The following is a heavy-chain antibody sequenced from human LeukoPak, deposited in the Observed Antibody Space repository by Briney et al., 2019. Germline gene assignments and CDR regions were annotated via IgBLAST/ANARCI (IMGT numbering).Heavy chain of an antibody. J-gene: IGHJ4*02. CDR2: ISGRGGST. D-gene: IGHD3-22*01. CDR3: AKEGSTYYYDSSGYYWLDY. Sequence: PGGSLRLSCAASGFTFSSYAMSWVRQAPGKGLEWVSAISGRGGSTYYADSVKGRFTISRDNSKNTLYLQMNSLRAEDTAVYYCAKEGSTYYYDSSGYYWLDYWGQGTLVTVSS. CDR1: GFTFSSYA. V-gene: IGHV3-23*01.